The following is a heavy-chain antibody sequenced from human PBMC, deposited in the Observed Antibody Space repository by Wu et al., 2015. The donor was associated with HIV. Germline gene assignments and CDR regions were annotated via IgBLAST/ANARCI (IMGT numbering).Heavy chain of an antibody. CDR1: GYTFTDYY. V-gene: IGHV1-2*02. CDR2: INPNNGGT. D-gene: IGHD5-12*01. CDR3: ARIDYSEYDAIDY. J-gene: IGHJ4*02. Sequence: QVQLVQSGAEVRKPGASVMVSCRASGYTFTDYYIYWVRQAPGQGLEWMGWINPNNGGTNYAQKFQGRVTMTRETSVSTAYMQLNRLRSDDTAVYYCARIDYSEYDAIDYWGQGTLVTVSS.